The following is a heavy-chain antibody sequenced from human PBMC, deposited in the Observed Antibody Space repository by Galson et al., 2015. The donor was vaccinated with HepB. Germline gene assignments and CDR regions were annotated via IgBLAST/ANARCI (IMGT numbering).Heavy chain of an antibody. Sequence: SLRLSCAASGFTFSSYAMHWVRQAPGKGLEWVAVISYDGSNKYYADSVKGRFTISRDNTKNTLYLQMNSLRAEDTAVYYCARGSYLIATKGFDYWGQGTLVTVSS. V-gene: IGHV3-30*04. CDR2: ISYDGSNK. J-gene: IGHJ4*02. CDR3: ARGSYLIATKGFDY. D-gene: IGHD2-8*01. CDR1: GFTFSSYA.